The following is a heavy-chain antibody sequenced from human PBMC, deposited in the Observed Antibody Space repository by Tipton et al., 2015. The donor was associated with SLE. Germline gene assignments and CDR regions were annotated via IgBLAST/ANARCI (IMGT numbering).Heavy chain of an antibody. V-gene: IGHV4-34*01. CDR3: ARDSRAFDI. CDR1: GGSFSDYY. CDR2: INHSGST. Sequence: LRLSCAAYGGSFSDYYWSWIRQPPGKGLEWIGEINHSGSTNYNPSLKSRVTISVDTSKNQFSLKLSSVTAADTAVYYCARDSRAFDIWGQGTMVTVSS. D-gene: IGHD6-13*01. J-gene: IGHJ3*02.